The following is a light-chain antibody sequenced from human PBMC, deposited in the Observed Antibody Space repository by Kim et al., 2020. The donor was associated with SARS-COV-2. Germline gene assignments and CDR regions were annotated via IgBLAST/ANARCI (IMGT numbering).Light chain of an antibody. CDR3: ASWDDSLNGHVV. CDR2: ANN. V-gene: IGLV1-44*01. Sequence: RVTISCSGTTSNIGNNAVNWYQNLPGTAPKLLIYANNQRPSGVPDRFSASKSGTSASLAISGLQSEDEAHYYCASWDDSLNGHVVFGGGTQLTVL. J-gene: IGLJ2*01. CDR1: TSNIGNNA.